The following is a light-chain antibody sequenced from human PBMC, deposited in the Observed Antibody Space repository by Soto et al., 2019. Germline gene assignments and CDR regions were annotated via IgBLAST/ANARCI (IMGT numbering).Light chain of an antibody. V-gene: IGKV3-20*01. J-gene: IGKJ5*01. CDR2: GIS. Sequence: EIVMTQSPGTLSLSRWERATLSCRASQSVNSNYLAWYQQKPGQAPRLLIYGISKRATDIPDRFSGSGSGTEFTLTISSLQPEDFATYYCQQHGQWPITFGQGTLLEV. CDR3: QQHGQWPIT. CDR1: QSVNSNY.